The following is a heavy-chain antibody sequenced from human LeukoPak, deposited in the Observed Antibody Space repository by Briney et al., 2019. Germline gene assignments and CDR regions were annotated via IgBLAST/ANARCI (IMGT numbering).Heavy chain of an antibody. V-gene: IGHV4-59*01. CDR1: GGSISNYY. Sequence: PSETLSLTCTVSGGSISNYYWSWIRQPPGKGLEWIGYIYNSGSTNSNPSLKSRVTISVDTSKNQFSLRLSAVTAAATAVYYCARESSGWLYYFDYWGQGTLVTVSS. J-gene: IGHJ4*02. CDR2: IYNSGST. CDR3: ARESSGWLYYFDY. D-gene: IGHD6-19*01.